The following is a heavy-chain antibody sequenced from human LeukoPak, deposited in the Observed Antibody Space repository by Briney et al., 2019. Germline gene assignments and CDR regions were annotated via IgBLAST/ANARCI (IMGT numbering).Heavy chain of an antibody. CDR3: ARVIGATTNF. V-gene: IGHV7-4-1*02. Sequence: GASVTVSCKASGYTFTSYAMNWVRPAPGRGRGWMGWINTNTGNPTYAQGFTGPFVFSLDTSVSTAYLQISSLKAEDTAVYYCARVIGATTNFRGQGTLVTVSS. CDR2: INTNTGNP. CDR1: GYTFTSYA. D-gene: IGHD1-26*01. J-gene: IGHJ4*02.